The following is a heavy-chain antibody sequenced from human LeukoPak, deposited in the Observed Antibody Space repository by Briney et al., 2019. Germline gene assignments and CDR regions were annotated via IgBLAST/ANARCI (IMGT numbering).Heavy chain of an antibody. V-gene: IGHV1-8*01. CDR2: MNPNSGNT. J-gene: IGHJ4*02. CDR3: ARGRWIQLNWVY. CDR1: GYTFTSYD. Sequence: ASVTVSCKASGYTFTSYDINWVRQATGQGLEWMGWMNPNSGNTGYAQKFQGGVTMTRNTSISTAYMELSSLRSEDTAAYYCARGRWIQLNWVYWGQGTLVTVSS. D-gene: IGHD5-18*01.